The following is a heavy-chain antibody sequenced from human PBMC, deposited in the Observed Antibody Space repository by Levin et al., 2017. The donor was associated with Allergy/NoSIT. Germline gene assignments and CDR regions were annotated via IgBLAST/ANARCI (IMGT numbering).Heavy chain of an antibody. CDR1: GFTFSGYA. CDR2: MSATGDRT. CDR3: ARGVGGYQYNYYGMDV. Sequence: ETLSLTCVASGFTFSGYAMSWVAQAPGKGLEWVSAMSATGDRTYYADSMKGRFTISRDNSKNTLYLQMNSLRAEDTAVYYCARGVGGYQYNYYGMDVWGQGTTVTVSS. J-gene: IGHJ6*02. D-gene: IGHD5-24*01. V-gene: IGHV3-23*01.